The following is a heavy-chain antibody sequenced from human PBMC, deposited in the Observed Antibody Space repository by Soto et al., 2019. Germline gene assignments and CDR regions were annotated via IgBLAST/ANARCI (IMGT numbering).Heavy chain of an antibody. CDR3: AKGGADYDYYYMDV. V-gene: IGHV3-30*18. D-gene: IGHD3-16*01. CDR2: ISNDGSNE. Sequence: QVQLVESGGGVVQPGTSLRLSCAASGFTFRTYGMYWARQAPGKGLEWVANISNDGSNEYYADSVKGRFTISRDNSKNKLKFEMNSLRAEDTAIYYCAKGGADYDYYYMDVWGKGTTVTVSS. CDR1: GFTFRTYG. J-gene: IGHJ6*03.